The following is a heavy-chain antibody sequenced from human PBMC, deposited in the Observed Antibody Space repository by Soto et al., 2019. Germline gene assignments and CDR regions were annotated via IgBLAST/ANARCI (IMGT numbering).Heavy chain of an antibody. J-gene: IGHJ3*02. CDR3: ARDSHDYYDSSAAGAFDI. V-gene: IGHV1-69*06. CDR2: IIPIFGTA. D-gene: IGHD3-22*01. Sequence: QVQLVQSGAEVKKPGSSVKVSCKASGGTFSSYAISWVRQAPGQGLEWMGGIIPIFGTANYAQKFQGRVTITADKSTSTAYMELSSLRSEDTAVYYCARDSHDYYDSSAAGAFDIWGQGTMVTVSS. CDR1: GGTFSSYA.